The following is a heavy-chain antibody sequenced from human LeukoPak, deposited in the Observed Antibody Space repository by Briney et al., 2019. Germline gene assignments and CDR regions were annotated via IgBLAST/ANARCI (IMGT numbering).Heavy chain of an antibody. J-gene: IGHJ4*02. CDR2: FDPEDGET. Sequence: ASVKVSGKVSGYTLTELSMHWVRQAPGKGLEWMGGFDPEDGETIYAQKFQGRVTMTEDTSTDTAYMELSSLRSEDTAVYYCATVQLYYYDSSGYHSPFDYWGQGTLVTVSS. CDR3: ATVQLYYYDSSGYHSPFDY. V-gene: IGHV1-24*01. D-gene: IGHD3-22*01. CDR1: GYTLTELS.